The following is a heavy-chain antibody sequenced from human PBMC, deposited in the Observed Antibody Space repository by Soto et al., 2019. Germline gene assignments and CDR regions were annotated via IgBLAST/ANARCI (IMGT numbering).Heavy chain of an antibody. V-gene: IGHV3-74*01. CDR3: ARLTGDV. CDR1: GFTFSSFS. J-gene: IGHJ6*04. CDR2: INTDGSNT. Sequence: EVQLVESGGGLVQPGGSLRLSCAASGFTFSSFSMSWVRHVPGKGLVWVSRINTDGSNTNYADSVKGRFTISRDNDKNTLYLQMNRLRAEDTAVYYCARLTGDVLCKVTTVTVYS.